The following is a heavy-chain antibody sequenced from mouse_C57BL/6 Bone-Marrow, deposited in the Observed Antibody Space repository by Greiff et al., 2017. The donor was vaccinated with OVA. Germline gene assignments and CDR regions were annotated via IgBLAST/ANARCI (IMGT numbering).Heavy chain of an antibody. Sequence: VQLKESGPELVKPGASVKIPCKASGYTFTDYNMDWVKQSHGKSLEWIGDINPNNGGTIYNQKFKGKATLTVDKSSSTAYMELRSLTSEDTAVYYCARWAIYYGSSHWYFDVWGTGTTVTVSS. D-gene: IGHD1-1*01. CDR1: GYTFTDYN. CDR3: ARWAIYYGSSHWYFDV. J-gene: IGHJ1*03. CDR2: INPNNGGT. V-gene: IGHV1-18*01.